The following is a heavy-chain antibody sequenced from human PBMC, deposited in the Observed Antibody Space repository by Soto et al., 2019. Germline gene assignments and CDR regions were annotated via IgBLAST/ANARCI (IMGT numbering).Heavy chain of an antibody. CDR3: ARNDWNQYYFDY. Sequence: GGSLRLSCAASGFTFSPFAMHWVRQAPGKGLEWVAIISYDGSKKLYADSVKGRFAISRDNFKNTLYLQMSSLRTEDTAVYYCARNDWNQYYFDYWGQGTLVTVSS. J-gene: IGHJ4*02. V-gene: IGHV3-30*09. CDR1: GFTFSPFA. CDR2: ISYDGSKK. D-gene: IGHD1-1*01.